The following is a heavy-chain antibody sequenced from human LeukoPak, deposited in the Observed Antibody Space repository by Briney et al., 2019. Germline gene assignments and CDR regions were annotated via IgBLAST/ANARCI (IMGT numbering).Heavy chain of an antibody. J-gene: IGHJ1*01. CDR1: GYTFSNYA. D-gene: IGHD6-13*01. CDR3: AREGAAAGSGYFQP. Sequence: PGGSLRLSCAASGYTFSNYAMTWVRQAPGKGLEWVSSITAAGATYDADSVKGRFTISRDNSKNTVYLQMNSLRGEDTAIYYCAREGAAAGSGYFQPWGQGTLVTVSS. V-gene: IGHV3-23*01. CDR2: ITAAGAT.